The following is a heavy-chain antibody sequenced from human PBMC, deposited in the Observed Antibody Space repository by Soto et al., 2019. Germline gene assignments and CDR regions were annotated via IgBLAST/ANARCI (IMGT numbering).Heavy chain of an antibody. V-gene: IGHV1-18*01. Sequence: QVQLVQSGAEVKKPGASVKVSCKASGYIFSSYGLSWVRQAPGQGLEWMGWISAYNGNTIYAEGLQGRVTMTTDTSTSTAYMELRSLRSDDTAVFYCARAGSDAFDIWGQGTMVTVSS. D-gene: IGHD6-19*01. CDR2: ISAYNGNT. CDR3: ARAGSDAFDI. CDR1: GYIFSSYG. J-gene: IGHJ3*02.